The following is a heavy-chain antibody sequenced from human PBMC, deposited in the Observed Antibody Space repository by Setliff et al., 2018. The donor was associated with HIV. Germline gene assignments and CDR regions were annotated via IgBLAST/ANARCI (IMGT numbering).Heavy chain of an antibody. J-gene: IGHJ6*02. V-gene: IGHV1-46*01. CDR2: INPRGGST. CDR3: ASIDCGGDCYSYYYYGMDV. Sequence: ASVKVSCKASGYTFTNYYMHWVRQAPGQGLGWTGMINPRGGSTNYAQMFQGRVTITRDTSASTAYMELSSLRSEDTAVYYCASIDCGGDCYSYYYYGMDVWGQGTTVTVSS. CDR1: GYTFTNYY. D-gene: IGHD2-21*02.